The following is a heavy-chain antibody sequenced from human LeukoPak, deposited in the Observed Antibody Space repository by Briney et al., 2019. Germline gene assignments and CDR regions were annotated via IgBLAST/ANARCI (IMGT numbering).Heavy chain of an antibody. J-gene: IGHJ4*02. CDR3: AKDGLRDYSSSWWPGEY. CDR2: ISYDGSNK. Sequence: GRSLRLSCAASGFTFSSYGMHWVRQAPGKGLEWVAVISYDGSNKYYADPVKGRFTISSDNSKNTLYPQMNSLRAEDTAIYYCAKDGLRDYSSSWWPGEYWGQGTLVIISS. V-gene: IGHV3-30*18. CDR1: GFTFSSYG. D-gene: IGHD6-13*01.